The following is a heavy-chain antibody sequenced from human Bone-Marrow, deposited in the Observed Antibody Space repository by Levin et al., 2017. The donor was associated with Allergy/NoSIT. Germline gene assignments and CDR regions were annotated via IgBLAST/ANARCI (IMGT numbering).Heavy chain of an antibody. CDR1: GGSIISTSYS. Sequence: SETLSLTCTVSGGSIISTSYSWGWIRQPPGKGLEWIATIYYSGSTYYNPSLKSRVTISVDTSQNQFSLQLSSVSDADTALYYCARHILTRSYEGGFDYWGQGPLVTVSS. CDR2: IYYSGST. CDR3: ARHILTRSYEGGFDY. V-gene: IGHV4-39*01. D-gene: IGHD1-26*01. J-gene: IGHJ4*02.